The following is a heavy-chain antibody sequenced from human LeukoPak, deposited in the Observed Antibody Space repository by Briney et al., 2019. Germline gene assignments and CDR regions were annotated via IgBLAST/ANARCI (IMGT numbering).Heavy chain of an antibody. CDR3: ARDEGYCSGGSCYSEKYFDY. CDR2: INPSGGST. J-gene: IGHJ4*02. D-gene: IGHD2-15*01. CDR1: GYTFTSYY. V-gene: IGHV1-46*01. Sequence: ASVKVSCKASGYTFTSYYMHWVRQAPGQGLEWMGIINPSGGSTSYAQKFQGRVTMTRDTSTSTVYMELSSLRSEDTAVYYCARDEGYCSGGSCYSEKYFDYWGQGTLVTVSS.